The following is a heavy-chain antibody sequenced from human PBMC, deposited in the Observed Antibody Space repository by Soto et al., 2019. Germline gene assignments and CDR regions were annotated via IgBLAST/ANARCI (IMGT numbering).Heavy chain of an antibody. Sequence: QVQLVQSGAEVKKPGSSVKVSCKASGGTFSSYAISWVRQAPGHGLEWMGGIIPIFGTANYAKKFQGRVTITADESTSTAYMELSSLRSEDTAVYYCARGMVRGPPSGEYYYYGMDVWGQGTTVTVSS. J-gene: IGHJ6*02. D-gene: IGHD3-10*01. CDR2: IIPIFGTA. CDR3: ARGMVRGPPSGEYYYYGMDV. V-gene: IGHV1-69*01. CDR1: GGTFSSYA.